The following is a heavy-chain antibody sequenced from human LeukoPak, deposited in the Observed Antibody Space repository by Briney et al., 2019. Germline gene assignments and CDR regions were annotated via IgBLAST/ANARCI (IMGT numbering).Heavy chain of an antibody. Sequence: SETLSLTCTVSGGSISSNSCYWGWIRQPPGKGLEWIGSISYSGSTYYNPSLKSRVTIFVDTSKNQFSLKLSSVTAADAAMYYCARRGVVAFFDYWGQGTLVTVSS. CDR1: GGSISSNSCY. D-gene: IGHD3-10*01. CDR2: ISYSGST. CDR3: ARRGVVAFFDY. V-gene: IGHV4-39*01. J-gene: IGHJ4*02.